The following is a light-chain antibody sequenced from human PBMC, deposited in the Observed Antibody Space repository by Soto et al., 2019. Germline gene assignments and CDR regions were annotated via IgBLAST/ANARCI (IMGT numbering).Light chain of an antibody. Sequence: QSALTQPDSVSGSLGQSITISCTGTSRDIANYNLVSWYQQHPGKAPKLLIYEVTKRPSGVSSRFFGSKSGKTASLTISGLQADDEADYHCCTYAGSSTDVFGTGTKLTVL. CDR1: SRDIANYNL. J-gene: IGLJ1*01. V-gene: IGLV2-23*02. CDR3: CTYAGSSTDV. CDR2: EVT.